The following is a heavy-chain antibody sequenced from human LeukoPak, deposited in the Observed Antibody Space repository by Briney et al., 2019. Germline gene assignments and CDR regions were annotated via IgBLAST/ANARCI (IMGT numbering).Heavy chain of an antibody. Sequence: AGGSLRLTCAASGFTFSSSWIHWVRQAPGKGLVWVSRINKDGSVTDYAESVKGRFTISRDNAKNSLYLQMNSLRAEDTAVYYCARDSPGIMIFGVVTPNGGQGTLVTVSS. J-gene: IGHJ4*02. V-gene: IGHV3-74*01. CDR3: ARDSPGIMIFGVVTPN. CDR2: INKDGSVT. D-gene: IGHD3-3*01. CDR1: GFTFSSSW.